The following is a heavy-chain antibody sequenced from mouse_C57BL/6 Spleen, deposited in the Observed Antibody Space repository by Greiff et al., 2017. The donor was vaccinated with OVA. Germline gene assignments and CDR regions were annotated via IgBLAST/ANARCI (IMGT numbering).Heavy chain of an antibody. CDR2: ISNLAYSI. Sequence: EVMLVESGGGLVQPGGSLKLSCAASGFTFSDYGMAWVRQAPRKGPEWVAFISNLAYSIYYADTVTGRFTISRENAKNTLYLEMSSLRSEDTAMYYCARQEDGYAWFAYWGQGTLVTVSA. CDR1: GFTFSDYG. CDR3: ARQEDGYAWFAY. J-gene: IGHJ3*01. D-gene: IGHD2-2*01. V-gene: IGHV5-15*04.